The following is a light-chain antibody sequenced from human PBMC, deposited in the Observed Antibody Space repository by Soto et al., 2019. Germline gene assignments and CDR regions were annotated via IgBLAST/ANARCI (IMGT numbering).Light chain of an antibody. J-gene: IGKJ5*01. V-gene: IGKV3D-20*02. CDR3: KQRSNWPPIT. Sequence: EIVWTQSPGTLSLSPGERATLSCRTSQRISKNYLAWFQQKPGQAPRLLIFGAYSRATGIPDRFSGSGSGADFTLTISRLEPEDFAVYFCKQRSNWPPITFGQGTRLEIK. CDR1: QRISKNY. CDR2: GAY.